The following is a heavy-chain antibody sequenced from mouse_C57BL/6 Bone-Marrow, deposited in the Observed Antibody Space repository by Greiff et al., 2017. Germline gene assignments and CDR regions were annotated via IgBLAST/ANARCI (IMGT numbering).Heavy chain of an antibody. V-gene: IGHV1-22*01. CDR1: GYTFTDYN. Sequence: VQLQQSGPELVKPGASVKMSCKASGYTFTDYNMHWVKQSHGKSLEWIGYINPNNGGTSYNQKFKGKATLTVNKSSSTAYMELRSLTSEDSAVYYCAITTVVEGGYFDVWGTGTTVTVSS. D-gene: IGHD1-1*01. CDR2: INPNNGGT. J-gene: IGHJ1*03. CDR3: AITTVVEGGYFDV.